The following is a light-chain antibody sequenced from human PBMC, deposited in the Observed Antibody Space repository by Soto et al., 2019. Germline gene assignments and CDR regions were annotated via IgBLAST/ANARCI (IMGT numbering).Light chain of an antibody. CDR1: KLGDKY. CDR2: QDY. J-gene: IGLJ7*01. CDR3: QAWDSDSARDV. V-gene: IGLV3-1*01. Sequence: SYELTQAPSVSVSPGQTASITCSADKLGDKYTCWYQQKPGQSPVLVIYQDYKRPSGIPERFSASNSGNTATLTITGTQAMDEADYYCQAWDSDSARDVFGTGTQLTVL.